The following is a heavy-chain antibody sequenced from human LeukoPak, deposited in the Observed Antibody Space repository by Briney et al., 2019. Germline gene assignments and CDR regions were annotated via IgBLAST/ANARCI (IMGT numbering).Heavy chain of an antibody. CDR2: INPISGDT. J-gene: IGHJ4*02. Sequence: GASVTVSCKTSGSTFTDYYIHWVRQAPGQGLEGMGWINPISGDTIYAQKFQGRVTLTRYTSISTAYMDLSRLRSDDTAMYFCARDFTILGVVSLDCWGQGALVTVSS. V-gene: IGHV1-2*02. CDR1: GSTFTDYY. CDR3: ARDFTILGVVSLDC. D-gene: IGHD3-3*01.